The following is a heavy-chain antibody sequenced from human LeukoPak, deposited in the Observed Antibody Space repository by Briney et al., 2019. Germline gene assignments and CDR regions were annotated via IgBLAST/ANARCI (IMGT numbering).Heavy chain of an antibody. CDR1: GGSLSNYW. CDR2: VFDSGGT. Sequence: SETLSLTCTVSGGSLSNYWWSWIRQPPGQGLEWIGYVFDSGGTNYNPSLKSRVTISVDTSKKQFSLKLSSVTAADTAVYYCARGYSSSWNYFDYWGQGTLVTVSS. CDR3: ARGYSSSWNYFDY. J-gene: IGHJ4*02. D-gene: IGHD6-13*01. V-gene: IGHV4-59*01.